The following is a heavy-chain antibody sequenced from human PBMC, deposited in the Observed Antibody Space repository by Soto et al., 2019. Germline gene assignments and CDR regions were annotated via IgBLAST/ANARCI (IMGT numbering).Heavy chain of an antibody. CDR1: GYSFTSYW. CDR3: ARHKGDTIFGVVIPQGDYYYYGMDV. D-gene: IGHD3-3*01. J-gene: IGHJ6*02. Sequence: PGESLKISCKGSGYSFTSYWIGWVRQMPGKGLEWMGIIYPGDSDTRYSPSFQGQVTISADKSISTAYLQWSSLKASDTAMYYCARHKGDTIFGVVIPQGDYYYYGMDVWGQGTTVTVSS. CDR2: IYPGDSDT. V-gene: IGHV5-51*01.